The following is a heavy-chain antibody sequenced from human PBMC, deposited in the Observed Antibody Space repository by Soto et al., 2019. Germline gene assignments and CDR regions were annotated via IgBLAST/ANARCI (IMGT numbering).Heavy chain of an antibody. D-gene: IGHD4-17*01. J-gene: IGHJ6*02. CDR1: GYTFTSYA. Sequence: QVQLVQSGAEVKKPGASVKVSCKASGYTFTSYAMHWVRQAPGQRLEWMGWINAGNVNTKYSHKFQGRVTITKDTSASTAYMELRSLRSEDTAVYYCARTVGYYYGMDVWGQGTPVTVSS. CDR2: INAGNVNT. CDR3: ARTVGYYYGMDV. V-gene: IGHV1-3*01.